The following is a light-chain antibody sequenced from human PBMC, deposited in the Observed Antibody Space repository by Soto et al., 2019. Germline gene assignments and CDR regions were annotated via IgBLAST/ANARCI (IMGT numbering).Light chain of an antibody. CDR1: QSVSSSY. CDR2: GAS. CDR3: QQYGSSPPIT. Sequence: EIVLTQSPGTLSLSPGERATLSCRASQSVSSSYLAWYQQKPGQAPRLLIYGASRRATGIPDRFSGSGSGTDFTLTISRLEPEDFAVYYCQQYGSSPPITFGGRTKVDIK. J-gene: IGKJ4*01. V-gene: IGKV3-20*01.